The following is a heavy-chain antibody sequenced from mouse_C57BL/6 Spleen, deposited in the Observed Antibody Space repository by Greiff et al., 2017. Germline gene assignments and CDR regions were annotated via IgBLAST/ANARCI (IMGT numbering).Heavy chain of an antibody. CDR3: ARHEEEALLSEAWFAY. CDR2: FYPGSGSI. V-gene: IGHV1-62-2*01. D-gene: IGHD2-10*01. CDR1: GYTFTEYT. Sequence: QVQLKESGAELVKPGASVKLSCKASGYTFTEYTIHWVKQRSGQGLEWIGWFYPGSGSIKYNEKFKDKATLTADKSSSTVYMELSRLTSEDSAVYFCARHEEEALLSEAWFAYWGQGTLVTVSA. J-gene: IGHJ3*01.